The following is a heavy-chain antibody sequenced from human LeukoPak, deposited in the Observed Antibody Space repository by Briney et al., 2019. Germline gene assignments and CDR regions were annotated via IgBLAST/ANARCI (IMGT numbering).Heavy chain of an antibody. D-gene: IGHD3-10*01. Sequence: SVKVSCKASGGTFSSYAISWVRQAPGQGLEWMGGIIPIFGTANYAQKFQGRVTITADKSTSTAYMELSSLRSEDTAVYCCARDPVYGSGSYNHWGQGTLVTVSS. CDR3: ARDPVYGSGSYNH. CDR2: IIPIFGTA. CDR1: GGTFSSYA. V-gene: IGHV1-69*06. J-gene: IGHJ5*02.